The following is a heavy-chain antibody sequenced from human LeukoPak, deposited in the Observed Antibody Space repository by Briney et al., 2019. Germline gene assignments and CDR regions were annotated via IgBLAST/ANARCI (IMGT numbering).Heavy chain of an antibody. CDR1: GGSFSGYY. CDR2: INHSGST. J-gene: IGHJ4*02. Sequence: SETLSLTCAAYGGSFSGYYWSWIRQPPGKGLEWIGEINHSGSTNYNPSLKSRVTISVDTSKNQFSLKLSSVTAADTAVYYCARLDIAARPFDYWGQGTLVTVSS. V-gene: IGHV4-34*01. D-gene: IGHD6-6*01. CDR3: ARLDIAARPFDY.